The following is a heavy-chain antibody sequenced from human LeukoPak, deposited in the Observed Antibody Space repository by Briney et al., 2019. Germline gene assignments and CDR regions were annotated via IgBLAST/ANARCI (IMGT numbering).Heavy chain of an antibody. CDR3: ARSPPTIFGHFDL. D-gene: IGHD3-9*01. V-gene: IGHV4-61*02. CDR2: IYTSGST. CDR1: GGSISTINYY. Sequence: SETLSLTCTVSGGSISTINYYWSWVRQPAGKGLEWIGRIYTSGSTNYDPSLKSRVTISVDTSKNQFSLKMSSVTAADTAVYYCARSPPTIFGHFDLWGRGTLVTVSS. J-gene: IGHJ2*01.